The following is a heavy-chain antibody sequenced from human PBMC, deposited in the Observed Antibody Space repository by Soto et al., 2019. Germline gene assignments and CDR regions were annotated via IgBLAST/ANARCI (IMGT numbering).Heavy chain of an antibody. Sequence: PGGSLRLSCVASGFTFSSYWMSWVRQAPGKGLEWVANIKQDGIEKYYVDSVKDRFTISRDNAKNSLYLQMNSLRAEDTAVYYCARDLTGYAMDVWGQGTTVTVSS. CDR2: IKQDGIEK. CDR3: ARDLTGYAMDV. J-gene: IGHJ6*02. V-gene: IGHV3-7*01. CDR1: GFTFSSYW.